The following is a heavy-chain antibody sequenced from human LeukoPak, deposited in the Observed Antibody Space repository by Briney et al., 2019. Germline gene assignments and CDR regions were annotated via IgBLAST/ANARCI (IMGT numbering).Heavy chain of an antibody. CDR1: GFPFSSHW. D-gene: IGHD6-19*01. Sequence: GGSLRLSCAASGFPFSSHWLSWFRQSPGKGLEWVAHISHDGSEKHYVDSVKGRFTISRDNARNSQFLQMNSLRVDDTAVYYCASGGGWVFFNWGQGTLVTVSS. CDR3: ASGGGWVFFN. CDR2: ISHDGSEK. J-gene: IGHJ4*02. V-gene: IGHV3-7*01.